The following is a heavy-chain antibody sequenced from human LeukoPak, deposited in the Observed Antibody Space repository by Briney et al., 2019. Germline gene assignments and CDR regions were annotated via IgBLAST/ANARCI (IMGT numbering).Heavy chain of an antibody. J-gene: IGHJ3*02. Sequence: ASVKVSCKASGYTFTGYYMHWVRQAPGQGLEWMGWINPNSGGTNYAQKFQGRVTMTRDTSISTAYMELSRLRSDDTAVYYCAREASHDSSVMDAFDIWGQGTMVTVSS. CDR1: GYTFTGYY. CDR3: AREASHDSSVMDAFDI. V-gene: IGHV1-2*02. CDR2: INPNSGGT. D-gene: IGHD3-22*01.